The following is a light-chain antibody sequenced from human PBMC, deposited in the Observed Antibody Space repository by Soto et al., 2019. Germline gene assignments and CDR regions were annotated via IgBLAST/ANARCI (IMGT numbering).Light chain of an antibody. CDR3: QQYYSYPIT. Sequence: DIQIPQSPSSLAASVGDRVTVTCRASQGISTSLNWYQQKPGKAPKLLIYAASSLEAGVPSRFRGSGSGTDFTFTISRLQPEDFATYYCQQYYSYPITFGQGTRLEIK. V-gene: IGKV1-33*01. J-gene: IGKJ5*01. CDR1: QGISTS. CDR2: AAS.